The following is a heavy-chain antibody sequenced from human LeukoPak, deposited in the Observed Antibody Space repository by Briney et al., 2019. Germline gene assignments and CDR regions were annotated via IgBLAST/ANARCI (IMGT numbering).Heavy chain of an antibody. J-gene: IGHJ4*02. CDR2: ISYDGSNK. CDR3: ARQFRCSSTSCYAGDFDY. Sequence: GGSLRLSCAASGFTFSSYAMHWVRQAPGKGLEWVAVISYDGSNKYYADSVKGRFTISRDNSKNTLYLQMNSLRAEDTAVYYCARQFRCSSTSCYAGDFDYWAQGTLVNVS. D-gene: IGHD2-2*01. CDR1: GFTFSSYA. V-gene: IGHV3-30-3*01.